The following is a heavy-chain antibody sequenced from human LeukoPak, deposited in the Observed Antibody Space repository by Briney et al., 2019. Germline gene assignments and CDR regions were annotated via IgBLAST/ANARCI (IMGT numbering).Heavy chain of an antibody. CDR2: MNPNSGST. CDR1: GYTFTSYD. CDR3: ARKDYYYYGMDV. J-gene: IGHJ6*02. Sequence: ASVKVSCKASGYTFTSYDINWVRQATGQGLEWMGWMNPNSGSTGYAQKFQGRVTMTRNTSISTAYMELSSLRSEDTAVYYCARKDYYYYGMDVWGQGTTVTVSS. V-gene: IGHV1-8*01.